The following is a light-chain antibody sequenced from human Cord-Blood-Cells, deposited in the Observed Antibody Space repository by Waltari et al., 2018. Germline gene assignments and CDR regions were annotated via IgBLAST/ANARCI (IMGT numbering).Light chain of an antibody. CDR2: DAS. J-gene: IGKJ1*01. CDR1: QSISSW. V-gene: IGKV1-5*01. CDR3: QQYNSYSWT. Sequence: DIQMTQSPSTLSASVGDRVTITCRASQSISSWLAWYQQKPGKAHKLLIYDASSLESRVPSRFSGSGSGTEFTLTISSLQPDDFATYYCQQYNSYSWTFGQGTKVEIK.